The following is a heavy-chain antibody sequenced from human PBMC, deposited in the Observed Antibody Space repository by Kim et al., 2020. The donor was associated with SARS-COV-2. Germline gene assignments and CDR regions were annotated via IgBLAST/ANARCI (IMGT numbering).Heavy chain of an antibody. Sequence: GGSLRLSCAASGFTFSSYGMHWVRQAPGKGLEWVAVIWYDGGNKYYADSVKGRFTISRDNSKNTLYLQMNSLRAEDTAVYYCAKEGGQQWLSHHDGDWFDPWGQGTLVTVSS. CDR1: GFTFSSYG. CDR3: AKEGGQQWLSHHDGDWFDP. CDR2: IWYDGGNK. D-gene: IGHD6-19*01. V-gene: IGHV3-33*06. J-gene: IGHJ5*02.